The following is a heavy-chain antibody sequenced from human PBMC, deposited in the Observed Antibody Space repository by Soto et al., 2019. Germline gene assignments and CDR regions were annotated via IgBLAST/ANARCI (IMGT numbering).Heavy chain of an antibody. CDR2: IKSNTAGGTI. CDR3: TTEWIYRLFDY. Sequence: EVQLLESGGGLVKPGGSLRLSCGASGLSFSTAWMNWVRQAPGKGLEWIGRIKSNTAGGTIDYAASVKGRFTISRDDSKDTVYLQMNSLKTEDTAMYYCTTEWIYRLFDYWGQGHLVTVSS. V-gene: IGHV3-15*07. D-gene: IGHD5-12*01. J-gene: IGHJ4*02. CDR1: GLSFSTAW.